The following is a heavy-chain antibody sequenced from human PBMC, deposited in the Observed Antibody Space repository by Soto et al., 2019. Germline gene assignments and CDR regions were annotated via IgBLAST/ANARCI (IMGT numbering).Heavy chain of an antibody. J-gene: IGHJ4*02. V-gene: IGHV4-59*08. CDR3: ARLVAYCPDVSCNDF. CDR1: GGSVSSYY. Sequence: QVQLQESGPGLVKPSETLSLSCTVSGGSVSSYYWSWIRQPTGKGLEWIGYIYYSGSTSYNPSLKSRVTISLDMSKNQVSLKLSSVTAADTAVYFCARLVAYCPDVSCNDFWGQGTLVTVSS. CDR2: IYYSGST. D-gene: IGHD2-21*01.